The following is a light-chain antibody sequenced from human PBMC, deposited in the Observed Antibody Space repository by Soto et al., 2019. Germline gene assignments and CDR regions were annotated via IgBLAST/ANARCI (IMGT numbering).Light chain of an antibody. V-gene: IGKV3-15*01. CDR3: QQYDNWPPYT. CDR1: QSIGSN. Sequence: EIVITQSPAILSVSPGGRATLSCRASQSIGSNLAWFQQRPGQAPRPLIYGASTRAAGIPARFSGSGSGTGFTLTISSLQSEDFAVYYCQQYDNWPPYTFGQGTKVDIK. CDR2: GAS. J-gene: IGKJ2*01.